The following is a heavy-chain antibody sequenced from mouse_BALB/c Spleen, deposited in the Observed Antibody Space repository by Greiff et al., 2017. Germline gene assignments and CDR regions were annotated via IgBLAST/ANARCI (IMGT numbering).Heavy chain of an antibody. Sequence: EVQGVESGGGLVQPGGSLRLSCATSGFTFTDYYMSWVRQPPGKALEWLGFIRNKANGYTTEYSASVKGRFTISRDNSQSILYLQMNTLRAEDSATYYCARDKFYGSSVFAYWGQGTLVTVSA. V-gene: IGHV7-3*02. CDR1: GFTFTDYY. CDR3: ARDKFYGSSVFAY. CDR2: IRNKANGYTT. J-gene: IGHJ3*01. D-gene: IGHD1-1*01.